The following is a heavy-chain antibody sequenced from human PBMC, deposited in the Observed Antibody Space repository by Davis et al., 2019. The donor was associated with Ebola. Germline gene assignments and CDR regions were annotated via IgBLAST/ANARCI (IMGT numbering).Heavy chain of an antibody. CDR2: IRYDGSNK. CDR1: GFTFSSYG. J-gene: IGHJ6*03. V-gene: IGHV3-30*02. D-gene: IGHD5-18*01. Sequence: GESLKISCAASGFTFSSYGMHWVRQAPGKGLEWVAFIRYDGSNKYYADSVKGRFTISRDNSKNTLYLQMNSLRAEDTAVYYCARIGDSYGYGFGYYYYYMDVWGKGTTVTVSS. CDR3: ARIGDSYGYGFGYYYYYMDV.